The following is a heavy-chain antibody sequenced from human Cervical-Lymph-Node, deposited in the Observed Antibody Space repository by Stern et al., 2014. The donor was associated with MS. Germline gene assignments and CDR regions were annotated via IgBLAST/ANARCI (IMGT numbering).Heavy chain of an antibody. Sequence: EVQLVQSGAEVKKPGESPKISCKLSGYSFTIYYIAWVRQMPGKGLEWMGVIYPYDSDTTYSPSFQGQVTISADKSITTAYLQWSSLRASDTAMYYCARHVQGFDYWGQGTLVTVSS. V-gene: IGHV5-51*01. CDR3: ARHVQGFDY. CDR1: GYSFTIYY. CDR2: IYPYDSDT. J-gene: IGHJ4*02.